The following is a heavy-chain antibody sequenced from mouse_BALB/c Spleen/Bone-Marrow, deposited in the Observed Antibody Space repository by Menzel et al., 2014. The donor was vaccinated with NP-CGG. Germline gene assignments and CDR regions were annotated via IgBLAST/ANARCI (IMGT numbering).Heavy chain of an antibody. J-gene: IGHJ3*01. CDR3: ARHAYYDQTEVSFVY. D-gene: IGHD2-4*01. V-gene: IGHV5-9-2*01. Sequence: EVKLMDSGGGLVKSGGSLKLSCAASGLTFNSYGMSWVRQTPEKRLEWVATISGGGSYTFYPDSVKGRFTISRDNAKNNLYLQLSSLRSEDTALYYCARHAYYDQTEVSFVYWGQGTLVTVSA. CDR1: GLTFNSYG. CDR2: ISGGGSYT.